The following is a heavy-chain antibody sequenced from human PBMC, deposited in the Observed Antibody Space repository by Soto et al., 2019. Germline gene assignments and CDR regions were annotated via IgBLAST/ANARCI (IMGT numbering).Heavy chain of an antibody. CDR2: IKHRGST. D-gene: IGHD3-22*01. J-gene: IGHJ3*02. V-gene: IGHV4-34*01. CDR3: ARGDYDDNRGFLKPTHAFDI. CDR1: GGSFSDYY. Sequence: NPSETLSLTCAVYGGSFSDYYWSWIRQPQGRGLEWIGEIKHRGSTNYNRSLKSRVTISVDTSKKQFSRNLRSVTAADTAVYQCARGDYDDNRGFLKPTHAFDIWGQGTMVTVSS.